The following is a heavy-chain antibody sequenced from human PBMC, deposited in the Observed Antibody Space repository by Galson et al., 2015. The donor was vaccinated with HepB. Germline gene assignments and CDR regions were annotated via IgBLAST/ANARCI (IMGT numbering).Heavy chain of an antibody. V-gene: IGHV1-18*01. D-gene: IGHD5-24*01. CDR2: ISVYNGNT. CDR1: HYTFSGYG. CDR3: ARDDGYHTLDY. Sequence: SVKVSCKGSHYTFSGYGISWVRQAPGQGLEWMGWISVYNGNTHYAQKFQGRVTMTTDTSTSTAYMELRSLRFDDTAVYYCARDDGYHTLDYWGQGTLVTVSS. J-gene: IGHJ4*02.